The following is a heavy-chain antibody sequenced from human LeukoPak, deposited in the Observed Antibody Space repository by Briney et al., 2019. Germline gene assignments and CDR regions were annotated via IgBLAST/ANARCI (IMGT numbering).Heavy chain of an antibody. D-gene: IGHD2-2*01. CDR3: AREIVVVPATNGYFDL. CDR1: GYTFTSYA. V-gene: IGHV7-4-1*02. Sequence: ASVKVSCKASGYTFTSYAMNWVRQAPGQGLEWMGWINTNTGNPTYAQGFTGRFVFSLDTSVSTTYLQISSLKAEDTAVYYCAREIVVVPATNGYFDLWGRGTLVTVSS. J-gene: IGHJ2*01. CDR2: INTNTGNP.